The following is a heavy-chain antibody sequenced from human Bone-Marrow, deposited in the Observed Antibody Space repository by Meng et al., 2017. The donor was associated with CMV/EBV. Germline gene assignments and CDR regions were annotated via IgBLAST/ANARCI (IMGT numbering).Heavy chain of an antibody. CDR1: GFNFNSYA. D-gene: IGHD2-2*01. CDR3: AREGCSSTSCQTLLDY. J-gene: IGHJ4*02. V-gene: IGHV3-30*02. Sequence: GESLKISCAASGFNFNSYAMHWVRQAPGKGLEWVAFIRYDGTNTYYADSVKGRFTISRDNFKNTLYLQMNSLRAEDTAVYYCAREGCSSTSCQTLLDYWGQGTLVTVSS. CDR2: IRYDGTNT.